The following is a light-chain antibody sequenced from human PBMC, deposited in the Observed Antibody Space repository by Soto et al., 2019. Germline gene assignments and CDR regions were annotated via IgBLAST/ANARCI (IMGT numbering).Light chain of an antibody. CDR1: QSVDTN. CDR3: QQYYNWPPYT. V-gene: IGKV3-15*01. Sequence: EVVMTQSPATLSVSPGDRATLSCRARQSVDTNVAWYQQKPGQAPRLLVYGASTRATGIPARFTGFGSGTDFTLTISGLQSDDFAVYYCQQYYNWPPYTFGQGTKLQIK. CDR2: GAS. J-gene: IGKJ2*01.